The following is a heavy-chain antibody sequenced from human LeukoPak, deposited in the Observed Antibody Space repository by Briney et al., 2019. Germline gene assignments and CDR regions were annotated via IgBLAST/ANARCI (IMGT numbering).Heavy chain of an antibody. J-gene: IGHJ4*02. CDR2: MNPNSGNT. D-gene: IGHD6-13*01. CDR1: GYTFTSYD. V-gene: IGHV1-8*03. Sequence: WASVKVSCKASGYTFTSYDINWVRQATGQGLEWMGWMNPNSGNTGYAQKFQGRVTITRNTSISTAYMELSSLRSEDTAVYYCARGFYPHSRGAYDDYWGQGTLVTVSS. CDR3: ARGFYPHSRGAYDDY.